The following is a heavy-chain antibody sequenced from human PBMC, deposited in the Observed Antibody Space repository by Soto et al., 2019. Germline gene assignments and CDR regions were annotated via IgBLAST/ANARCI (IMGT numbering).Heavy chain of an antibody. V-gene: IGHV3-30*15. Sequence: QVHLLESGGGVVQPGKSLRLSCVASGFSFDTYAIHWVRQAPGKGLQWVALISYEGSNTYYADSVRGRFTISRDNSKNTIYLHMSTLTPEDSGAYYCARVTPGNNLYYFSGLDVWGQGTSVTVSS. CDR1: GFSFDTYA. J-gene: IGHJ6*02. D-gene: IGHD1-1*01. CDR3: ARVTPGNNLYYFSGLDV. CDR2: ISYEGSNT.